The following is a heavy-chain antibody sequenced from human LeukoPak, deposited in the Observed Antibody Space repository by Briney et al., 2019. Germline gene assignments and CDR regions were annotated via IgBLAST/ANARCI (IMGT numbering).Heavy chain of an antibody. V-gene: IGHV3-15*01. J-gene: IGHJ4*02. CDR2: IKSLASGGTT. CDR3: THDSSGYYSLHS. CDR1: GLTFRDAW. D-gene: IGHD3-22*01. Sequence: PGGSLRLSCAVSGLTFRDAWMNWVRQAPGKGLEWVGRIKSLASGGTTDYAAPVKGRFTISRVDSRNTVYLQMNGLKSEDTAVYYCTHDSSGYYSLHSWGQGTLVTVSS.